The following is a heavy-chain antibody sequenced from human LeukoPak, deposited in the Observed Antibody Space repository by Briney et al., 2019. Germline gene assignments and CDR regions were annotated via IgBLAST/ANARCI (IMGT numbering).Heavy chain of an antibody. CDR3: AKFGGAGDYYYYYMDV. Sequence: AGGSLRLSCAASGFTFSSYAMSWVRQAPGKGLEWVSAISGSGGSTYYTDSVKGRFTISRDNSKNTLYLQMNSLRAEDTAVYYCAKFGGAGDYYYYYMDVWGKGTTVTVSS. J-gene: IGHJ6*03. D-gene: IGHD3-3*01. CDR2: ISGSGGST. CDR1: GFTFSSYA. V-gene: IGHV3-23*01.